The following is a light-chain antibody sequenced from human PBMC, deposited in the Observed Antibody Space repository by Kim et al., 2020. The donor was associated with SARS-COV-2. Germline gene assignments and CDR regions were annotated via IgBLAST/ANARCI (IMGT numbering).Light chain of an antibody. CDR2: QDS. CDR1: KLGDKY. Sequence: SYELTQPPSVSVSPGQTASITCSGDKLGDKYACWYQQKPGQSPVLVIYQDSKRPSGIPARFSGSNSGNTATLTISGTQAMDEADYYCQGWDSSTVVFGGG. J-gene: IGLJ2*01. CDR3: QGWDSSTVV. V-gene: IGLV3-1*01.